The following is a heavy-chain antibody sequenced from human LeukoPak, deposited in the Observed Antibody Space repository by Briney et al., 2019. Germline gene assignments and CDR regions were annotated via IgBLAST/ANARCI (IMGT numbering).Heavy chain of an antibody. D-gene: IGHD3-22*01. CDR3: ARGYRGYYDSSGYLLDY. V-gene: IGHV4-31*03. CDR1: GGSISSGGYY. Sequence: SQTLSLTCTVSGGSISSGGYYWSWIRQHPGKGLEWIGYIYYSGSTYYNPSLKSRVTISVDTPKNQFSLKLSSVTAADTAVYYCARGYRGYYDSSGYLLDYWGQGTLVTVSS. J-gene: IGHJ4*02. CDR2: IYYSGST.